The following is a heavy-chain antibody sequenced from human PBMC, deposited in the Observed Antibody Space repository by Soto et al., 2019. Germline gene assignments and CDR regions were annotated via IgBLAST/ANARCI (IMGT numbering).Heavy chain of an antibody. Sequence: QVQLVQSGAEVKKPGASVKVSCKASGYTFTSYDINWVRQATGQGLEWMGWMNPNSGNTGYAQKFQGRVTMTRNTSMSTAYMELSSLRSEDTAVYYCVNSGWLPYGMDVWGQGTTVTVSS. D-gene: IGHD6-19*01. J-gene: IGHJ6*02. CDR2: MNPNSGNT. V-gene: IGHV1-8*01. CDR3: VNSGWLPYGMDV. CDR1: GYTFTSYD.